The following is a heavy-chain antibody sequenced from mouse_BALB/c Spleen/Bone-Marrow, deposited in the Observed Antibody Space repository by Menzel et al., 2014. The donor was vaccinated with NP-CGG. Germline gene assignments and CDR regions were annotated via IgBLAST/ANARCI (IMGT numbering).Heavy chain of an antibody. D-gene: IGHD1-1*01. Sequence: AQLKESGAELVKPGASVKLSCTASGFNIKDTYMYWVKQRPEQGLEWIGRIDPANGNTKYDPKFQGKATITADTSSNTAYLQLSSLTSEDTAVYYCARSYGSSPFDYWGQGTTLTVSS. CDR1: GFNIKDTY. CDR3: ARSYGSSPFDY. V-gene: IGHV14-3*02. J-gene: IGHJ2*01. CDR2: IDPANGNT.